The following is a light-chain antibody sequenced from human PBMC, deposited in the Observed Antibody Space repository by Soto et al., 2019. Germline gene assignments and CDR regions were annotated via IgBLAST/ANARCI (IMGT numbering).Light chain of an antibody. J-gene: IGLJ2*01. CDR1: TGHINNA. CDR3: QTGGTGIVV. V-gene: IGLV4-69*01. Sequence: QLVLTQSPSASASLGASVKLTCTLSTGHINNAIAWHQQQPEKGTRFLMKLNSDGSHTTGDGIFDRFSGSSSGSERYLTISSLQSEDEADYYCQTGGTGIVVFGGGTKLTVL. CDR2: LNSDGSH.